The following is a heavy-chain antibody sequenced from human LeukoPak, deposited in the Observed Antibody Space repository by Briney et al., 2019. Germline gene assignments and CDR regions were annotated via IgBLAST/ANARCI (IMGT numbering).Heavy chain of an antibody. Sequence: PGGSLRLSCAASGFTFSSYSMNWVRQAPGKGLEWVAVISYDGSNKYYADSVKGRFTISRDNSKNTLYLQMKSLRAEDTAVYYCATSRGSSYGYRALELPPSPVDWGQGTLVTVSS. CDR3: ATSRGSSYGYRALELPPSPVD. CDR1: GFTFSSYS. J-gene: IGHJ4*02. CDR2: ISYDGSNK. V-gene: IGHV3-30*03. D-gene: IGHD5-18*01.